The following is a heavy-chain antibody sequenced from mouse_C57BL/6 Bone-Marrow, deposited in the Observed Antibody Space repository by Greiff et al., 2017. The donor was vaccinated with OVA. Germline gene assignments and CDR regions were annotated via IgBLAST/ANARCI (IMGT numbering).Heavy chain of an antibody. D-gene: IGHD2-5*01. CDR1: GFTFSDYG. J-gene: IGHJ1*03. Sequence: DVMLVESGGGLVKPGGSLKLSCAASGFTFSDYGMHWVRQAPEKGLEWVAYISSGSSTIYYADTVKGRFTISRDNAKNTLFLQMTSLRSEDTAMYYCARGASNYRWYFDVWGTGTTVTVSS. V-gene: IGHV5-17*01. CDR2: ISSGSSTI. CDR3: ARGASNYRWYFDV.